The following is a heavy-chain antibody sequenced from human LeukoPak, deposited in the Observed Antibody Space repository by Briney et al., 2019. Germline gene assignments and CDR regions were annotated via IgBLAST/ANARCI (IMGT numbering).Heavy chain of an antibody. CDR3: ARGLLYQGFDP. CDR1: GGTFSSYA. V-gene: IGHV1-69*13. J-gene: IGHJ5*02. Sequence: ASVNVSCKASGGTFSSYAISWVRQAPGQGLEWMGGIIPIFGTANYAQKFQGRVTITADESTSTAYMELSSLRSEDTAVYYCARGLLYQGFDPWGQGTLVTVSS. D-gene: IGHD2-15*01. CDR2: IIPIFGTA.